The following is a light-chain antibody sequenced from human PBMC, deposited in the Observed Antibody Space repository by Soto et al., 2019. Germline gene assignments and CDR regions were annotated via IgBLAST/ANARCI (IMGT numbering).Light chain of an antibody. J-gene: IGKJ3*01. CDR1: QSVSNN. Sequence: EMVMTQSPATLSVSPGERATLSCWASQSVSNNLAWYQQKPGQAPRLLIYGASTRATGIPARFSGSGSETEFTLTISSLQPEDFAVYYCQQYYRWPFTFGPGTKVD. V-gene: IGKV3-15*01. CDR3: QQYYRWPFT. CDR2: GAS.